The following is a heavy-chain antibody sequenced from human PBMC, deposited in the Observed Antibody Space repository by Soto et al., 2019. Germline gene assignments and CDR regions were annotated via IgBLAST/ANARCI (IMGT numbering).Heavy chain of an antibody. J-gene: IGHJ4*02. V-gene: IGHV3-30*18. Sequence: GGSLRLSCAASGFTFNIYGMHWVRQAPDKGLEWVAPISYDGSNQYYADSVKGRFTISRDNSKNTLFLQMNSLRADDTAVYYCAKDQASGQGSFDSWGQGTLVTVSS. CDR1: GFTFNIYG. CDR2: ISYDGSNQ. CDR3: AKDQASGQGSFDS.